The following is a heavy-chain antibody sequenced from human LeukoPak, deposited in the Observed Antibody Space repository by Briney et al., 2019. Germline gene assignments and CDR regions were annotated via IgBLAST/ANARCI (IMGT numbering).Heavy chain of an antibody. CDR2: INPKSGGA. D-gene: IGHD5-12*01. CDR3: ARDINGYDPDY. Sequence: ASVKVSCKASGYTFTGYYIHWVRQAPGQGLEWMGWINPKSGGANYAQKFQGRVTMTRDTSISTAYMELSRLRSDDTAVYYCARDINGYDPDYWGQGTLVTVSS. V-gene: IGHV1-2*02. J-gene: IGHJ4*02. CDR1: GYTFTGYY.